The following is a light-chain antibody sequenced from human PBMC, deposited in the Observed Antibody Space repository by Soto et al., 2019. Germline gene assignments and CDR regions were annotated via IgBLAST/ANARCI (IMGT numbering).Light chain of an antibody. Sequence: DIHMTQSPSTLSASVGDRVILTCRASQSVTRRLAWYQHKPGQAPQVLICDDSTLQRGVTSRFSGGGSGTEFSLTISNLQQDEAATYYCQQYKDFSTWTFGPGTRVDIK. CDR2: DDS. V-gene: IGKV1-5*01. J-gene: IGKJ1*01. CDR1: QSVTRR. CDR3: QQYKDFSTWT.